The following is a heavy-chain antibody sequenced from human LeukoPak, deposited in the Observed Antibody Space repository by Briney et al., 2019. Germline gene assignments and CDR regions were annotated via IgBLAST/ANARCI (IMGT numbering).Heavy chain of an antibody. CDR1: GFTFSGYG. V-gene: IGHV3-11*01. J-gene: IGHJ4*02. D-gene: IGHD3-22*01. Sequence: GGSLRLSCAASGFTFSGYGMSWIRQAPGKGLEWVSYISSSGSTIYYADSVKGRFTISRDNAKNSLYLQMNSLRAEDTAVYYCARDPYYYDSSGYTFDYWGQGTLVTVSS. CDR2: ISSSGSTI. CDR3: ARDPYYYDSSGYTFDY.